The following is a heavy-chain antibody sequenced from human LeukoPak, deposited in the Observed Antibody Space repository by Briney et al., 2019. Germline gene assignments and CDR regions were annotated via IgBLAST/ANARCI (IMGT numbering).Heavy chain of an antibody. CDR2: INNDGSTT. Sequence: GGSLRLSCAASGFTFSEAWMHWVRQAPEKGLVWVSRINNDGSTTRYADSVKGRFTISRDNAKNTLYLQMNSLRAEDTAVYYCARVSGPGMNEYFHLWGQGTLVTVSS. J-gene: IGHJ1*01. D-gene: IGHD3-10*01. CDR1: GFTFSEAW. V-gene: IGHV3-74*01. CDR3: ARVSGPGMNEYFHL.